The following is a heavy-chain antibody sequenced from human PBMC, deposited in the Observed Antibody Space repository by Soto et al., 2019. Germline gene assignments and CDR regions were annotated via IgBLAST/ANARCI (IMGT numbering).Heavy chain of an antibody. D-gene: IGHD3-10*01. CDR2: IVVGSGNT. CDR1: GFTFTSSA. CDR3: ARGGDYYGSGSYYPTGFDP. Sequence: SVKVSCKASGFTFTSSAVQWVRQARGQRLEWIGWIVVGSGNTNYAQKFQERVTITRDMSTSTAYMELSSLRSEDTAVYYCARGGDYYGSGSYYPTGFDPWGQGTLVTVSS. J-gene: IGHJ5*02. V-gene: IGHV1-58*01.